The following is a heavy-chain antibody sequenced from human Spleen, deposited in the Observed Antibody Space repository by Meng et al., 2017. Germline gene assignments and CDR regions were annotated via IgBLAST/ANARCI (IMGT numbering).Heavy chain of an antibody. V-gene: IGHV1-18*01. CDR2: IHPSGNA. Sequence: QVQLVQSGAEVKKPGASVKVSCKACGYTYTHYQMDWVRQAPGQGLEWMGWIHPSGNANYAQKFQGRVTMTTDTSTTTAYMELRSLRSDDSALYYCVKHSSDWSLDSWGQGTLVTVSS. CDR1: GYTYTHYQ. CDR3: VKHSSDWSLDS. J-gene: IGHJ4*02. D-gene: IGHD6-19*01.